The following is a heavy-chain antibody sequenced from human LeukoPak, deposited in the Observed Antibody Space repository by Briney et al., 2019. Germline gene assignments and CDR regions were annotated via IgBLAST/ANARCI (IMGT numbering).Heavy chain of an antibody. CDR1: GYTFTSYY. V-gene: IGHV1-46*01. CDR3: AKDARYFDWTDY. CDR2: INPSGGST. D-gene: IGHD3-9*01. Sequence: GASVKVSCKASGYTFTSYYMHWVRQAPGQGLEWMGIINPSGGSTSYAQKFQGRVTMTRDMSTSTVYMELSSLRSEDTAVYYCAKDARYFDWTDYWGQGTLVTVSS. J-gene: IGHJ4*02.